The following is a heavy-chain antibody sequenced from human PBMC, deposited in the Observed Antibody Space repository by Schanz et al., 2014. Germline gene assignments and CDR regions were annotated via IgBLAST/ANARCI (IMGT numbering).Heavy chain of an antibody. CDR3: AKKGGDYGSGSYQIIDD. Sequence: EVQLLASGGGLVQPGGSLRLTCLTSGFTFTDHAMSWVRQAPGKGLEWVSTISGLGEATFYSDSVKGRFTISRDNSKNMLYLQMNSLRADDTAVYYCAKKGGDYGSGSYQIIDDWGQGTLVTVSS. J-gene: IGHJ4*02. D-gene: IGHD3-10*01. V-gene: IGHV3-23*01. CDR2: ISGLGEAT. CDR1: GFTFTDHA.